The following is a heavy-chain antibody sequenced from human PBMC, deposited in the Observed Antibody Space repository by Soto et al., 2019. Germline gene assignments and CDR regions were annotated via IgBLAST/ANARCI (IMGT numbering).Heavy chain of an antibody. CDR1: GYTFTSYY. Sequence: ASVKVSCKASGYTFTSYYMHWVRQAPGQGLEWMGIINPSGGSTSYAQKFQGRVTMTRDTSTSTVYMEPSSLRSEDTAVYYWARDWWSVFRVATTRGPFDYWGQGTLVTVSS. CDR3: ARDWWSVFRVATTRGPFDY. J-gene: IGHJ4*02. CDR2: INPSGGST. V-gene: IGHV1-46*01. D-gene: IGHD3-3*01.